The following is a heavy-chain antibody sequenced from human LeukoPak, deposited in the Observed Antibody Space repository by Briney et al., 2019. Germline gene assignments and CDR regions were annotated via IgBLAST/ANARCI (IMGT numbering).Heavy chain of an antibody. J-gene: IGHJ4*02. CDR2: IYYSGST. V-gene: IGHV4-59*01. CDR1: GGSISSYY. CDR3: ARLGDDSSGYTFDY. Sequence: SETLSLTCTVSGGSISSYYWSWIRQPPGKGLEWIGYIYYSGSTNYNPSLKSRVTILVDTSKNQFSLKLSSVTAADTAVYYCARLGDDSSGYTFDYWGQGTLVTVSS. D-gene: IGHD3-22*01.